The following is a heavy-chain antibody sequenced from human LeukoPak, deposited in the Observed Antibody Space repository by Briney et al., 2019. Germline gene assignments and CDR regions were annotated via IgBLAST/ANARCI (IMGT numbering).Heavy chain of an antibody. D-gene: IGHD3-22*01. V-gene: IGHV3-23*01. CDR1: GFTLSSYA. J-gene: IGHJ4*02. CDR2: ISGSGGNT. CDR3: ARGMSATSGYLELEY. Sequence: GGSLRLSCAASGFTLSSYAMSWVRQSPGKGLEWVSAISGSGGNTYPADSVKGRCTISRDNSKKTLFLHMNSLRAEDTAVYYCARGMSATSGYLELEYWGQGTLVTVST.